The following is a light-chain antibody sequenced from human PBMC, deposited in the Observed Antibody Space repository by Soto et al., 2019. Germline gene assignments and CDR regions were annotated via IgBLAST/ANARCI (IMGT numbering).Light chain of an antibody. J-gene: IGKJ1*01. CDR1: QSISSW. CDR3: QQYNSYST. CDR2: DAS. V-gene: IGKV1-5*01. Sequence: DIQMTQSPSTLSASVGDRVTITCRASQSISSWLAWYQQKLGRAPRLLIYDASSLESGVPSRFSGSGYGTEFTLTISSLQPDDFATYYCQQYNSYSTFGQGTKVDI.